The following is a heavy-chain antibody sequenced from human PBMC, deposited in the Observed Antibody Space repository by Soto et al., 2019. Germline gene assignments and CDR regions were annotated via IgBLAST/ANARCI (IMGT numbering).Heavy chain of an antibody. CDR3: ARTVGWLDP. CDR2: TYYRSKWYR. D-gene: IGHD1-26*01. J-gene: IGHJ5*02. Sequence: SQTLSLTCAISVDSVSSNSAAWNWIRQSPSRGLEWLGRTYYRSKWYREYAASVRSRVMINSDTSKNQFSLQLNSVGPEDTAVYYCARTVGWLDPWGQGILVTVSS. V-gene: IGHV6-1*01. CDR1: VDSVSSNSAA.